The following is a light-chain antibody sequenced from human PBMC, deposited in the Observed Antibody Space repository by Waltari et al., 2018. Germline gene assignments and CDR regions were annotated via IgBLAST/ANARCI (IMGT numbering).Light chain of an antibody. CDR3: HAWRSGILV. CDR1: SGHSDYA. V-gene: IGLV4-69*01. CDR2: LNSDGSH. Sequence: QLVLTQSPSASASLGASVKLTCTLRSGHSDYAIAWHQQQPGKGPRTLMKLNSDGSHNKGDGIPDRFSGSSSGAERYLTISSLQSEDEADYYCHAWRSGILVFAGGTKLTVL. J-gene: IGLJ2*01.